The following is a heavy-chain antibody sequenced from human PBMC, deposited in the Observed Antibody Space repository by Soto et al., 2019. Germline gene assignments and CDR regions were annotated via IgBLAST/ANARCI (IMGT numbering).Heavy chain of an antibody. V-gene: IGHV3-30*18. CDR2: ISYDGGNK. D-gene: IGHD3-22*01. Sequence: GGSLRLSCADSGFTFSNYGMHWVRQAPGNGLEWVAAISYDGGNKFYADSVEGRFTISRDNSKSTVYLQMNSLRAEDTAIYYCAKDTYYYDSSGYYVFDYWGQGALVTVSS. CDR1: GFTFSNYG. J-gene: IGHJ4*02. CDR3: AKDTYYYDSSGYYVFDY.